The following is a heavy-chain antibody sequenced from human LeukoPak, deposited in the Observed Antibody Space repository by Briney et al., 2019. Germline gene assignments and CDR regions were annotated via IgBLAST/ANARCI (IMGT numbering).Heavy chain of an antibody. CDR1: GFTFSSYS. V-gene: IGHV3-21*01. J-gene: IGHJ4*02. Sequence: GGSLRLSCAASGFTFSSYSMNGGRQAPGKGREWASFISSSSSYIYYAASVKGRFTISRDNAKTSLYVQMNSLRAEDTAVYYCARDPYSGLFDFWGQGTLVTVSS. D-gene: IGHD4-11*01. CDR2: ISSSSSYI. CDR3: ARDPYSGLFDF.